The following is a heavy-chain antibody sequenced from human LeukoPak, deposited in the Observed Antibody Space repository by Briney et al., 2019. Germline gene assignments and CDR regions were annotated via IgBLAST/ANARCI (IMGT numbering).Heavy chain of an antibody. Sequence: SETLSLTCTVSGDSITRNYWSWIRQPPGKGLEWIGYLRYTGSMKHNSSLKGRITLSLDTSKNQFSLILSSVTAADTAMYYCARESSTSQSSHFDYWGQGTLVTVSS. J-gene: IGHJ4*02. CDR3: ARESSTSQSSHFDY. CDR1: GDSITRNY. CDR2: LRYTGSM. V-gene: IGHV4-59*01. D-gene: IGHD6-6*01.